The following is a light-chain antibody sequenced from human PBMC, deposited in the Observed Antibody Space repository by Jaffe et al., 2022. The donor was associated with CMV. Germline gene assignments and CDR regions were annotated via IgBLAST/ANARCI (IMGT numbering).Light chain of an antibody. CDR3: QAWDSTTLHVV. CDR2: QDS. J-gene: IGLJ2*01. CDR1: KLGNKY. Sequence: SDELIQLPSVSVSPGQTASITCSGDKLGNKYASWYQQKPGQSPVLVIYQDSKRPSGIPERFSGSNSGNTATLTISGTQAMDEADYYCQAWDSTTLHVVFGGGTKLTVL. V-gene: IGLV3-1*01.